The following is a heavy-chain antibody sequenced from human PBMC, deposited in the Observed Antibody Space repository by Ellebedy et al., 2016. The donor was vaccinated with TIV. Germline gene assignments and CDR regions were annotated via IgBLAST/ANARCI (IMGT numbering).Heavy chain of an antibody. CDR1: SGPVISREFF. CDR2: AHYSATP. J-gene: IGHJ5*02. V-gene: IGHV4-61*03. CDR3: ARGFLYKWLDP. Sequence: MPGGSLRLSCTISSGPVISREFFWGWIRQPPGQGLEWIGYAHYSATPNYNPSLESRVSMSVDTSKSRLSLSLTSVTAADTAVYYCARGFLYKWLDPWGRGTLVTVSS.